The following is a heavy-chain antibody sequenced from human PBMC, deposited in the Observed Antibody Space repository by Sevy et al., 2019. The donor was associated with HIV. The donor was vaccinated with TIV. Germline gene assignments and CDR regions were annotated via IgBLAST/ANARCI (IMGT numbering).Heavy chain of an antibody. V-gene: IGHV1-24*01. CDR2: FDPEDDET. D-gene: IGHD3-22*01. J-gene: IGHJ4*02. CDR1: GYTLTEFA. Sequence: ASVKVSCKVSGYTLTEFAMHWVRQAPGKGLEWMGTFDPEDDETMYAQKFQGRLTLTVDTSTDTAYMELSSLRSEDTAVYYCATTKDYYETSGYPVDYWGQGTLVTVSS. CDR3: ATTKDYYETSGYPVDY.